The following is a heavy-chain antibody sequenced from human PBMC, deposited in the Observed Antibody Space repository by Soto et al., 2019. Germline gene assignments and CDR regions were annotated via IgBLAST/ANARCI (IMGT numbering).Heavy chain of an antibody. CDR2: IIPIFSTA. V-gene: IGHV1-69*06. Sequence: SVKVSCKASGGTFSSYAISWVRQAPGQGLEWMGGIIPIFSTANYAQKFQGRVTITADKSTSTAYMELSSLRSEDTAAYYCAVNYYDSSGYGPNFDYWGQGTLVTVSS. J-gene: IGHJ4*02. CDR1: GGTFSSYA. D-gene: IGHD3-22*01. CDR3: AVNYYDSSGYGPNFDY.